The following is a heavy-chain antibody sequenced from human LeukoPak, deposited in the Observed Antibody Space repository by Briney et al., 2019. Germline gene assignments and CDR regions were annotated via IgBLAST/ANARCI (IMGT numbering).Heavy chain of an antibody. V-gene: IGHV4-34*01. CDR1: GGSFSGYY. J-gene: IGHJ4*02. CDR2: INHSRST. D-gene: IGHD3-22*01. CDR3: ARGKYYDSSGYYYVRSPSVGLVY. Sequence: SETLSLTCAVYGGSFSGYYWSWIRQPPGKGLEWIGEINHSRSTNYNPSLKSRVTISVDTSKNQFSLKLSSVTAADTAVYYCARGKYYDSSGYYYVRSPSVGLVYWGQGTLVTVSS.